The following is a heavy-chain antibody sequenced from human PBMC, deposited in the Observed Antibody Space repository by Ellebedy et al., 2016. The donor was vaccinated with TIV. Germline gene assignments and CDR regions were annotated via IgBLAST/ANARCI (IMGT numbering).Heavy chain of an antibody. D-gene: IGHD6-25*01. CDR2: MYYSGVT. J-gene: IGHJ4*02. V-gene: IGHV4-59*01. CDR3: ARERLDSSGRYFDY. Sequence: MPSETLSLTCIVSGCSISGYYWSWIRQPPGKRLEWIGFMYYSGVTNYNPSLKSRVTISVDTSRNQFSLKLSSVTAADTAVYYCARERLDSSGRYFDYWGQGTLVTVSS. CDR1: GCSISGYY.